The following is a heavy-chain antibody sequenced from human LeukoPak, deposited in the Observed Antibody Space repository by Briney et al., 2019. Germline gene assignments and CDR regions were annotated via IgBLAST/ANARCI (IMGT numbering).Heavy chain of an antibody. Sequence: GASVKVSCKASRYTFTGYYMHWVRQAPGQGLEWMGWINPNSGGTNYAQKFQGRVTMTRDTSISTAYMELSRLRSDDTAVYYCARGSIVGATFDYFDYWGQGTLVTVSS. CDR2: INPNSGGT. CDR3: ARGSIVGATFDYFDY. V-gene: IGHV1-2*02. CDR1: RYTFTGYY. D-gene: IGHD1-26*01. J-gene: IGHJ4*02.